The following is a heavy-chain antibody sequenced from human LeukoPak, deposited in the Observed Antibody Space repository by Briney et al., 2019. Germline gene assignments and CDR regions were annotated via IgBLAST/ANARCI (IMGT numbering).Heavy chain of an antibody. D-gene: IGHD3-10*01. CDR2: ISSSSSYI. Sequence: PGGSLRLSCAASGFTFSSYSMNWVRQAPGKGLEWVSSISSSSSYIYYADSVKGRFTISRDNAKNSLYLQMNSLRAKDTAVYYCARETSYYGSGSYYKGRLDYWGQGTLVTVSS. J-gene: IGHJ4*02. CDR3: ARETSYYGSGSYYKGRLDY. CDR1: GFTFSSYS. V-gene: IGHV3-21*01.